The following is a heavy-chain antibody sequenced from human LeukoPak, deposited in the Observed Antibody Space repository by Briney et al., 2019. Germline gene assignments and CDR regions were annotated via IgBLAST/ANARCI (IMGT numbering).Heavy chain of an antibody. CDR2: ISSSSSYI. V-gene: IGHV3-21*01. CDR3: ERDRGLGSGWY. Sequence: GGSLRLSCAASVVTLRSYSMNCVRDAPGEGLGCVSSISSSSSYIYYADSVKGRFTIPRGNAKNSLYLSMNSLRAEDTAVYYCERDRGLGSGWYWGQGTLVTVSS. CDR1: VVTLRSYS. J-gene: IGHJ4*02. D-gene: IGHD3-10*01.